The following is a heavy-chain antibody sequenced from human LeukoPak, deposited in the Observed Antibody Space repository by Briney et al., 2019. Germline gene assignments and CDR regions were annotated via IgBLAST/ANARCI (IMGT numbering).Heavy chain of an antibody. Sequence: GGSLRLSCAASGFTFSSYAMHWVRQAPGKGLEWVAVISYDGSNKYYADSVKGRFTISRDNSKNTLYLQMNSLRAEDTAVYYCARNRFEYLDAFDIWGQGTMVTVSS. V-gene: IGHV3-30*04. D-gene: IGHD2-2*02. CDR2: ISYDGSNK. CDR3: ARNRFEYLDAFDI. J-gene: IGHJ3*02. CDR1: GFTFSSYA.